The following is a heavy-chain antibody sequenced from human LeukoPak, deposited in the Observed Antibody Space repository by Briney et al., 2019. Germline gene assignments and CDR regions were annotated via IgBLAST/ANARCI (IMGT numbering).Heavy chain of an antibody. J-gene: IGHJ4*02. V-gene: IGHV3-30-3*01. CDR1: GFTFSSYA. Sequence: GSLRLSGAASGFTFSSYAMHWVRQAPGKGLEWVALISYDGSNKYYADSVKGRFTISRDNSKNTLYLQMNSPRAEDTAVYYCARDLLGSSSQDYWGQGTLVTVSS. CDR2: ISYDGSNK. D-gene: IGHD6-13*01. CDR3: ARDLLGSSSQDY.